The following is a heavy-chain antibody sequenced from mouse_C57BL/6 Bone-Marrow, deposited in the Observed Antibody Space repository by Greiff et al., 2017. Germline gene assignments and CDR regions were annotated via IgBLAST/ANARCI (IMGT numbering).Heavy chain of an antibody. CDR2: ISNGGGST. Sequence: EVKLVESGGGLVQPGGSLKLSCAASGFTFSDYYMYWVRQTPEKRLEWVAYISNGGGSTYYPDTVKGRFTISRDNAKNTLYLQMSRLKSEDSAMYYGAREGRGYYLDYWGQGTTLTVSS. CDR3: AREGRGYYLDY. CDR1: GFTFSDYY. V-gene: IGHV5-12*01. J-gene: IGHJ2*01.